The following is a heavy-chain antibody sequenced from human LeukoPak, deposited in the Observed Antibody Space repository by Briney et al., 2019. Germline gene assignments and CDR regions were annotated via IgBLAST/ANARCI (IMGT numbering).Heavy chain of an antibody. Sequence: GGSLRLSCTTSGFTSADYTMSWVRQAPGKGLEWVTFIRSKVYGGTTEYAASVKGRFTISRDDSKSIAYLQMNSLKTEDTAVYYCTRLRSNYWFDPWGQGTLVTVSS. CDR2: IRSKVYGGTT. V-gene: IGHV3-49*04. J-gene: IGHJ5*02. CDR3: TRLRSNYWFDP. CDR1: GFTSADYT.